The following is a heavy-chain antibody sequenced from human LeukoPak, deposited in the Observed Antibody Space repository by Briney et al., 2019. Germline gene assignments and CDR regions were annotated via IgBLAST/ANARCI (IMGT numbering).Heavy chain of an antibody. D-gene: IGHD6-13*01. Sequence: PSETLSLTCTVSGGSIGSSSYYWGWIRQPPGKGLEWIGSIYYSGSTYYNPSLKSRVTISVDTSKNQFSLKLSSVTAADTAVYYCARSGSSSWYGGSWFDPWGQGTLVTVSS. CDR3: ARSGSSSWYGGSWFDP. J-gene: IGHJ5*02. V-gene: IGHV4-39*01. CDR2: IYYSGST. CDR1: GGSIGSSSYY.